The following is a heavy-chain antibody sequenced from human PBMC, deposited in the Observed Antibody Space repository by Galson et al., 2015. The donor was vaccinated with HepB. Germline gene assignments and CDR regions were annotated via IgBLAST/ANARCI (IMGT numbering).Heavy chain of an antibody. CDR3: ARGAFPFRGHRRVRSIAAAGRGPYWYFDL. J-gene: IGHJ2*01. D-gene: IGHD6-13*01. CDR1: GFTFSSYD. Sequence: SLRLSCAASGFTFSSYDMHWVRQATGKGLEWVSAIGTAGDPYYPGSVKGRFTISRENAENSLYLQMNSLRAGDTAVYYCARGAFPFRGHRRVRSIAAAGRGPYWYFDLWGRGTLVTVSS. V-gene: IGHV3-13*05. CDR2: IGTAGDP.